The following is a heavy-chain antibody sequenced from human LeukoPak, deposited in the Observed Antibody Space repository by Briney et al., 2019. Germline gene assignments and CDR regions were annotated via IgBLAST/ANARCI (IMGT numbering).Heavy chain of an antibody. CDR3: ATEAAVGTLDHHLFEY. Sequence: ASVKVSCKASGYTFTSYYMHWVRQAPGKGLEWMGGFDPEDGETIYAQKFQGRVTMTEDTSTDTAYMELSSLRSEDTAVYYCATEAAVGTLDHHLFEYWGQGTLVTVSS. V-gene: IGHV1-24*01. J-gene: IGHJ4*02. CDR2: FDPEDGET. D-gene: IGHD6-25*01. CDR1: GYTFTSYY.